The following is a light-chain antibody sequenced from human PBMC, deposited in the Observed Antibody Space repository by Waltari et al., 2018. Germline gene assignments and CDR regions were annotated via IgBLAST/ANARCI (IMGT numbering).Light chain of an antibody. Sequence: IVMTQSPDSLAVSLGERATINCKSSQTVLYSSNNKNYLAWYQQKPRQPPKLLIYWASTRESGVPDRFSGSGSGTDFTLTISRLQAEDVAVYYCQQYFKTPLTFGGGTKVEIK. J-gene: IGKJ4*01. CDR1: QTVLYSSNNKNY. CDR2: WAS. V-gene: IGKV4-1*01. CDR3: QQYFKTPLT.